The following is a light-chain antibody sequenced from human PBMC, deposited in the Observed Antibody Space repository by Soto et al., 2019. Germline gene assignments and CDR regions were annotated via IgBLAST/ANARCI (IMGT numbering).Light chain of an antibody. V-gene: IGLV2-14*01. Sequence: QSALTQPASVSGSPGQSITISCTVTSSDAGGYNYVSWYQQHPGKAPKLMIYEVSNRPSGVSNRFSGSKSGNTASLTISGLQAEDEADYYCSSYTSSSTLYVFGTGTKVTVL. CDR1: SSDAGGYNY. CDR3: SSYTSSSTLYV. CDR2: EVS. J-gene: IGLJ1*01.